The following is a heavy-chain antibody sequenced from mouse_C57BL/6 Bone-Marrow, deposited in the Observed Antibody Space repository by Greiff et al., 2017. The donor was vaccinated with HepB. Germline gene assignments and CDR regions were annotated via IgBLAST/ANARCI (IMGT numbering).Heavy chain of an antibody. Sequence: QVQLKQSGAELARPGASVKLSCKASGYTFTSYGISWVKQRTGQGLEWIGEIYPRSGNTYYNEKFKGKATLTADKSSSTAYMELRSLTSEDSAVYFCVPYDSLFAYWGQGTLVTVSA. CDR2: IYPRSGNT. CDR3: VPYDSLFAY. CDR1: GYTFTSYG. J-gene: IGHJ3*01. V-gene: IGHV1-81*01. D-gene: IGHD2-4*01.